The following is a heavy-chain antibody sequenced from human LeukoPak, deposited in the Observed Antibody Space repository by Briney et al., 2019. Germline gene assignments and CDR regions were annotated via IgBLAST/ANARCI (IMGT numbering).Heavy chain of an antibody. CDR1: GFTVSSNY. CDR3: GKEGGLYDSGGYFDY. CDR2: ISSSGGRT. D-gene: IGHD3-3*01. Sequence: PGGSLRLSCAVSGFTVSSNYMSWVRQAPGKGLKWVSTISSSGGRTYYADSVKGRFTISRDDSKNTFHLLMNSLRAEDTAVYHCGKEGGLYDSGGYFDYWGQGALVTVSS. J-gene: IGHJ4*02. V-gene: IGHV3-23*01.